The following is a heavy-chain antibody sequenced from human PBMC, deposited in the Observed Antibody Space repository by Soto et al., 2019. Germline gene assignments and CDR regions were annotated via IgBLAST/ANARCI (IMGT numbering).Heavy chain of an antibody. J-gene: IGHJ5*02. Sequence: GASVKVSCKASGGTFSSYAISWVRQAPGQGLEWMGGIIPIFGTANYAQKFQGRVTITADESTSTAYMELSSLRSEDTAVYYCATDSPPGYSSGWYTYWFDPWGQGTLVTVSS. D-gene: IGHD6-19*01. CDR1: GGTFSSYA. CDR2: IIPIFGTA. CDR3: ATDSPPGYSSGWYTYWFDP. V-gene: IGHV1-69*13.